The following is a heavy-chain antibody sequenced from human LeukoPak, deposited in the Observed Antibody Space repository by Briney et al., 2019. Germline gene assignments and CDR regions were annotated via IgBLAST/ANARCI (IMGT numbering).Heavy chain of an antibody. CDR3: ARKTGDC. D-gene: IGHD1-14*01. V-gene: IGHV3-7*01. Sequence: GGSLRLSCAASGFTFSSSWMNWVRQSPGKGLEWVANIKEDGTEKYYVDSVKGRFTISRDNAKNSLYLQMNSLRVEDTAVYYCARKTGDCWGQGTLVIVSS. J-gene: IGHJ4*02. CDR1: GFTFSSSW. CDR2: IKEDGTEK.